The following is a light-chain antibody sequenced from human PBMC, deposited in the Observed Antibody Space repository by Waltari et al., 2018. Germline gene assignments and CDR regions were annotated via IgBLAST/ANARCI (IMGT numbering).Light chain of an antibody. Sequence: EIVLTQSPGTLSLSPGERATLSCRASQSFTRYLAWYQHKPGQAPRLRIYDASTRAAGSADRFSGSGFGTDFTLTISRLEPEDSAVYYCQHYVRLPVTFGQGTKVEIK. CDR2: DAS. CDR1: QSFTRY. V-gene: IGKV3-20*01. CDR3: QHYVRLPVT. J-gene: IGKJ1*01.